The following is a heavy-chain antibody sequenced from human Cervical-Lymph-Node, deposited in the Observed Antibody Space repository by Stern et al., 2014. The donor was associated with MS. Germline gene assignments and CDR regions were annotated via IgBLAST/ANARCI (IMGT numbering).Heavy chain of an antibody. D-gene: IGHD4-17*01. CDR2: IYPGDSDT. Sequence: VQLVQSGAEVKKPGESLKISCTGSGYSFTSYWIGWARQIPGKGLERMGIIYPGDSDTRYSPSFQGQVTISADKSISPAYLHWSSLKASDTAMYYCARRDDYGDYGWYFDLWGRGTLVTVSS. CDR1: GYSFTSYW. V-gene: IGHV5-51*01. J-gene: IGHJ2*01. CDR3: ARRDDYGDYGWYFDL.